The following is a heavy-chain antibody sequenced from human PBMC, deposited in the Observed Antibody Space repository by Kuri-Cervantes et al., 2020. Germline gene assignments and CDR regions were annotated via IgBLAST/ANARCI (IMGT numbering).Heavy chain of an antibody. CDR2: ISYDGSNK. V-gene: IGHV3-30-3*01. J-gene: IGHJ4*02. CDR1: GVTFSSYA. CDR3: ARVDVWAAPFDY. D-gene: IGHD2-8*01. Sequence: GESLKISCAASGVTFSSYAMHWVRQSPGKGLEWVAVISYDGSNKYYADSVKGRFTISRDNSKNALYLQMNSLRAEDTAVYYCARVDVWAAPFDYWGQGTLVPSPQ.